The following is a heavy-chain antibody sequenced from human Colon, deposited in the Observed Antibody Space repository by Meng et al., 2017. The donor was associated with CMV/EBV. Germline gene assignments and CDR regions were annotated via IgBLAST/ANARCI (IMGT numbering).Heavy chain of an antibody. Sequence: GESLKISCAAPGFTVSSNYMSWVRQAPGKGLGWVSVIYSGGSTYYADSVKGRFTISRDNSKNTLYLQMNSLRAEDTAVYYCARGKLELTGGWFDPWGQGTLVTVSS. CDR2: IYSGGST. J-gene: IGHJ5*02. CDR3: ARGKLELTGGWFDP. CDR1: GFTVSSNY. V-gene: IGHV3-53*01. D-gene: IGHD1-7*01.